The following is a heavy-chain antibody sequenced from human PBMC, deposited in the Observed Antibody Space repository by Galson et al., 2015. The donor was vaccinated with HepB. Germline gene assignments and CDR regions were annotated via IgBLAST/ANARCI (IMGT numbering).Heavy chain of an antibody. D-gene: IGHD1-26*01. CDR2: ISYDGSNK. Sequence: SLRLSCAASGFTFSSYAMHWVRQAPGKGLEWVAVISYDGSNKYYADSVKGRFTISRDNSKNTLYLQMNSLRAEDTAVYYCARVRMRSLGAAAHDYWGQGTLVTVSS. CDR3: ARVRMRSLGAAAHDY. CDR1: GFTFSSYA. J-gene: IGHJ4*02. V-gene: IGHV3-30*04.